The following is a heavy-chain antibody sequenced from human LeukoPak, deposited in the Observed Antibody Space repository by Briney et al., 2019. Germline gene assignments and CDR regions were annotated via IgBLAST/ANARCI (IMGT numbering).Heavy chain of an antibody. Sequence: ASVKVSCKASGYTFTSYGISWVRQAPGQGLEWMGWISAYNGNTNYAQKFQGRVTITADESTSTAYMELSSLRSEDTAVYYCAGTPREIVGMDVWGKGTTVTVSS. CDR3: AGTPREIVGMDV. CDR1: GYTFTSYG. CDR2: ISAYNGNT. V-gene: IGHV1-18*04. J-gene: IGHJ6*04. D-gene: IGHD5-24*01.